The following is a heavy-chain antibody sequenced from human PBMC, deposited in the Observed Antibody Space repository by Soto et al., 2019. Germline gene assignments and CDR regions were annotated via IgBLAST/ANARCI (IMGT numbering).Heavy chain of an antibody. D-gene: IGHD3-3*01. CDR2: ISPNSGGT. CDR3: ARDRLRFLEWLPNLYYYYGMDV. V-gene: IGHV1-2*02. J-gene: IGHJ6*02. Sequence: ASVKVSCKASGYTFTGYYMHWVRQAPGQGLEWMGWISPNSGGTNYAQKFQGRVTTTRDTSISTAYMELSRLRSDDTAVYYCARDRLRFLEWLPNLYYYYGMDVWGQGTTVTVSS. CDR1: GYTFTGYY.